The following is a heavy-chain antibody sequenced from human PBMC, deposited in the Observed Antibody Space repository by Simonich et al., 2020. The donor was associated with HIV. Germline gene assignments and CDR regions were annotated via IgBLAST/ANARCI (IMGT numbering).Heavy chain of an antibody. CDR1: GGSISSSNW. D-gene: IGHD1-20*01. CDR2: ISNSGST. V-gene: IGHV4-4*02. Sequence: QVQLQESGPGLVKPSGTLSLTFAVSGGSISSSNWWSWVRQPPGKGLEWIGEISNSGSTKYNPSLKSRVSISVDKSKNEFSLKLSSVTAADTAVYFCARLFNWNDGSTFDIWGQGTMVTVSS. CDR3: ARLFNWNDGSTFDI. J-gene: IGHJ3*02.